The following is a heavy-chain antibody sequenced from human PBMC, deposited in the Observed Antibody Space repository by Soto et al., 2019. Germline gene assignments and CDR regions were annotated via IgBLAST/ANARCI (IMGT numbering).Heavy chain of an antibody. CDR1: GFTFSSYG. CDR2: ISYDGSNK. D-gene: IGHD3-16*01. Sequence: GGSLRLSCAASGFTFSSYGMHWVRQAPGKGLEWVAVISYDGSNKYYADSVKGRFTISRDNSKNTLYLQMNSLRAEDTAVYYCAKEYYVGEIRSDWFDPWGQGTPVTVSS. J-gene: IGHJ5*02. CDR3: AKEYYVGEIRSDWFDP. V-gene: IGHV3-30*18.